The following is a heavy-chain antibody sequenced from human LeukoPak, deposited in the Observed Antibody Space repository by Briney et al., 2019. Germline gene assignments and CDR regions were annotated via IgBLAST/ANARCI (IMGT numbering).Heavy chain of an antibody. V-gene: IGHV3-74*01. J-gene: IGHJ4*02. CDR2: INPDGSIA. CDR1: GFTLSIYW. CDR3: ARATVLDY. Sequence: GGSLRLSCVGSGFTLSIYWMYWIRQSPGKGLLWVARINPDGSIADYTDSVKGRFTISRDNAKNSLYLQMNSLRAEDTAVYYCARATVLDYWGQGTLVTVSS. D-gene: IGHD4-11*01.